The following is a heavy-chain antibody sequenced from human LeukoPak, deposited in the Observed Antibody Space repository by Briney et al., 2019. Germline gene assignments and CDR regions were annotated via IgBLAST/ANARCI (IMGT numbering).Heavy chain of an antibody. CDR3: ARAMVRGVTRYYFDY. Sequence: VSVKVSCKASGYTFTSYAMNWVRQAPGQGLEWMGWINTNTGNPTYAQGFTGRFVFSLDTSVSTAYLQISSLKAEDTAVYYCARAMVRGVTRYYFDYWGQGTLVTVSA. D-gene: IGHD3-10*01. CDR1: GYTFTSYA. J-gene: IGHJ4*02. CDR2: INTNTGNP. V-gene: IGHV7-4-1*02.